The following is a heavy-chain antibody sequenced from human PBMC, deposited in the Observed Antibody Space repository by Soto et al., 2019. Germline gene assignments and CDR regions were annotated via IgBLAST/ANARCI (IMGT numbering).Heavy chain of an antibody. CDR1: GGTFSNYA. J-gene: IGHJ4*02. CDR2: VIPMFGPP. V-gene: IGHV1-69*13. Sequence: SVKVSCKASGGTFSNYAFGWVRQAPGQGLEWMGEVIPMFGPPSYAQEFRGRVTITADESTSTVYMELSSLTSDDTAVYYCATDYDTGGYLDYWGQGTMVTLSS. D-gene: IGHD3-22*01. CDR3: ATDYDTGGYLDY.